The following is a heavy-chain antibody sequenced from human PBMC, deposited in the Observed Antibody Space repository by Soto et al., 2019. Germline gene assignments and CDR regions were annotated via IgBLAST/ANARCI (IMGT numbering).Heavy chain of an antibody. Sequence: GASVKASCKVSGYTLTELSMHWVRQAPGKGLEWMGGFDPEDGETIYAQKFQGRVTMTEDTSTDTAYMELSSLRSEDTAVYYCATVRYSSGWCDGVPNDDEYFQHWGQGTLVTVSS. CDR2: FDPEDGET. J-gene: IGHJ1*01. D-gene: IGHD6-19*01. CDR3: ATVRYSSGWCDGVPNDDEYFQH. CDR1: GYTLTELS. V-gene: IGHV1-24*01.